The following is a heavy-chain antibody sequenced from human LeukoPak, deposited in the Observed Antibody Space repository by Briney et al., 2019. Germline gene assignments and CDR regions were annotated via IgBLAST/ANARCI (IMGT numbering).Heavy chain of an antibody. D-gene: IGHD2-2*01. V-gene: IGHV1-2*04. Sequence: EASVKVSCKASGYTFTDYYMHRVRLAPGQGLEWMGWINPNSGGTNYVQKFQGWVTMTRDTSINTAYMELSRLTSDDTAVYYCARANFLYCSSTSCLFDYWGQGTLVTVSS. J-gene: IGHJ4*02. CDR2: INPNSGGT. CDR3: ARANFLYCSSTSCLFDY. CDR1: GYTFTDYY.